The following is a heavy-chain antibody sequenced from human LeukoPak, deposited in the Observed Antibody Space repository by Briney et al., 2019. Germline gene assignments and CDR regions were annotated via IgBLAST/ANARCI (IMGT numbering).Heavy chain of an antibody. J-gene: IGHJ4*02. CDR1: GFTFSSYG. CDR3: AKAKPVLLWFGEFY. V-gene: IGHV3-30*18. D-gene: IGHD3-10*01. CDR2: ISHDGSNK. Sequence: GGSLRLSCAASGFTFSSYGMYWVRQAPGKGLEWVAVISHDGSNKYYADSVKGRFTISRDNSKTTLYMQMNSLRPEDTAVYYCAKAKPVLLWFGEFYWGQGTLVTVSS.